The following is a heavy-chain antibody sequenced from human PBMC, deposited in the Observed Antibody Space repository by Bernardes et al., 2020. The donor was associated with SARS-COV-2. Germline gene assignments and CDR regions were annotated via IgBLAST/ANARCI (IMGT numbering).Heavy chain of an antibody. CDR3: ARHARDCTGGVCQTYYYYAMDV. V-gene: IGHV4-59*08. D-gene: IGHD2-8*02. J-gene: IGHJ6*02. CDR2: IYYSGTT. CDR1: GGSTKYYY. Sequence: SETLPLTCTVSGGSTKYYYWSWIRQPPGQGLEWIGYIYYSGTTNYNPSLKSRVTISIDTSKNQFSLKLSSVTAADTAVYYCARHARDCTGGVCQTYYYYAMDVWGQGTTVIVSS.